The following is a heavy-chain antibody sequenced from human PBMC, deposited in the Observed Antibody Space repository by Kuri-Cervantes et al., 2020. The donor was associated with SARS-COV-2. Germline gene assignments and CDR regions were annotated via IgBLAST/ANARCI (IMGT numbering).Heavy chain of an antibody. V-gene: IGHV3-30*07. J-gene: IGHJ5*02. D-gene: IGHD3-3*01. Sequence: GESLKISCGASAFTFSSYAMHWVRQAPGKGLEWVAVISYDGSNKYYADSVKGRFTISRDNSKNTLYLQMNSLRAEDTAVYYCAKNLVDYDFWSGYLNWFDPWGQGTLVTVSS. CDR3: AKNLVDYDFWSGYLNWFDP. CDR2: ISYDGSNK. CDR1: AFTFSSYA.